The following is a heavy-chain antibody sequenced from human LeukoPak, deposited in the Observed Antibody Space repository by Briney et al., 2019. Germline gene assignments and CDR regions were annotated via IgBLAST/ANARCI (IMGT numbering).Heavy chain of an antibody. D-gene: IGHD5-24*01. Sequence: PQTLSPTRTVSRASITRYTWSWCPHPPRKGLEWVGYIYHSGTTNYNPSLKSRVSISVDTSKTQFSLNLRSVPAADTAVYYCAQMAPFSPSFSQQWGQGTLVTVSS. CDR3: AQMAPFSPSFSQQ. CDR2: IYHSGTT. J-gene: IGHJ1*01. V-gene: IGHV4-59*01. CDR1: RASITRYT.